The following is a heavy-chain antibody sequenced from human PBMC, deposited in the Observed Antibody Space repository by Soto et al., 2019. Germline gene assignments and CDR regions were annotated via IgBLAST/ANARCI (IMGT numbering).Heavy chain of an antibody. CDR1: GVTVSSNY. J-gene: IGHJ4*02. CDR2: IYSGGST. D-gene: IGHD5-18*01. V-gene: IGHV3-66*04. CDR3: ARHGYNYGGGYFDY. Sequence: EVQLVESGGGLVQPGGSLRLSCAASGVTVSSNYMSWVRQAPGKGLEWGSVIYSGGSTYYADSVKGRFTISRDNSKNTLYLQMNSLRAEDTAVYYCARHGYNYGGGYFDYWGQGTPVTVSS.